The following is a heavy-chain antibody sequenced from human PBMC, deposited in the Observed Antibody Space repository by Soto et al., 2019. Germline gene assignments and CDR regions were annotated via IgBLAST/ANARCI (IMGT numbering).Heavy chain of an antibody. CDR2: IKEDGTMT. V-gene: IGHV3-7*04. D-gene: IGHD6-6*01. J-gene: IGHJ4*02. CDR3: VRDVAYNRPDY. CDR1: GFSFSSFW. Sequence: VQLVESGGGLVRPGGSLRLCCATSGFSFSSFWMAWVRQAPGKGLEWLANIKEDGTMTYYLESVKGRFTISRDNAKNSLFLQIDSLTAGDTGVYYCVRDVAYNRPDYWGLGTLVIVSS.